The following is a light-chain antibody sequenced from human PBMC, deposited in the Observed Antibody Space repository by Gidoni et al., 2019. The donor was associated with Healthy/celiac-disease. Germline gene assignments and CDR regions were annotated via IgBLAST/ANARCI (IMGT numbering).Light chain of an antibody. V-gene: IGLV3-1*01. CDR3: QAWDSSTARKV. Sequence: SYELTQPPSVSVSPGQTASITCSGDKLGDKYACWYQQKPGQSPVLVIYQDSKRPSGIPERFSGSNSGNTATLTMSGTQAMDEADYYCQAWDSSTARKVFGTGTKVTVL. CDR2: QDS. J-gene: IGLJ1*01. CDR1: KLGDKY.